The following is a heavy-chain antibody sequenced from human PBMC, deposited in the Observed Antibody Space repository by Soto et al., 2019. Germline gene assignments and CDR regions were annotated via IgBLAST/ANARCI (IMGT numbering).Heavy chain of an antibody. V-gene: IGHV4-59*01. CDR3: ARTTVTPDYYYYAMDV. Sequence: SETLSLTCTVSGGSISSYYWSWIRQPPGKGLEWIGYIYYSGSTNYNPSLKSRVTISVDTSKNQFSLKLSSVTAADTAVYYCARTTVTPDYYYYAMDVWGQGTTVTV. CDR2: IYYSGST. J-gene: IGHJ6*02. D-gene: IGHD4-4*01. CDR1: GGSISSYY.